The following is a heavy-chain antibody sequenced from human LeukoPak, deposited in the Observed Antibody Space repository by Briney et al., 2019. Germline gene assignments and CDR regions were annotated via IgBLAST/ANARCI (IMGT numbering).Heavy chain of an antibody. CDR3: ARTRIAAAGSDY. V-gene: IGHV1-46*01. Sequence: ASVTVSCKASGYTFTSYYMHWVRQAPGQGLEWMGIINPSGGSTSYAQKFQGRVTMTRDMSTSTVYMELSSLRSEDTAVYYCARTRIAAAGSDYWGQGTLVTVSS. CDR2: INPSGGST. D-gene: IGHD6-13*01. J-gene: IGHJ4*02. CDR1: GYTFTSYY.